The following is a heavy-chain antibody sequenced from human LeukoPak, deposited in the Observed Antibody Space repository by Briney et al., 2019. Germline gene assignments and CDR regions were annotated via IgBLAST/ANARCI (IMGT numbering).Heavy chain of an antibody. CDR3: ARRDITMVRGVINNAFDF. Sequence: GESLKISCKGSGYSFTSYWIGWVRQMPGKGLEWMGIIYPGDSDTRYSPSFQGQVTISADKSISTAYLQWSSLKASDTAMYYCARRDITMVRGVINNAFDFWGQGTMVTVSS. D-gene: IGHD3-10*01. CDR2: IYPGDSDT. J-gene: IGHJ3*01. CDR1: GYSFTSYW. V-gene: IGHV5-51*01.